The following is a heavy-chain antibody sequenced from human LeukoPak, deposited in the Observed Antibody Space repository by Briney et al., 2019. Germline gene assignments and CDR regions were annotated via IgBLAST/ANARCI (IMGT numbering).Heavy chain of an antibody. CDR1: GFIFSSYW. CDR3: ARVHYDFWSGYYPFDY. D-gene: IGHD3-3*01. CDR2: INQDGSDK. V-gene: IGHV3-7*01. Sequence: PGGSLRLSCAASGFIFSSYWMSWVRQAPGKGLEWVANINQDGSDKYYVDSVKGRFTISRDNAKKSLYLQMNSLRAEDTAVYYCARVHYDFWSGYYPFDYWGQGTLVTVSS. J-gene: IGHJ4*02.